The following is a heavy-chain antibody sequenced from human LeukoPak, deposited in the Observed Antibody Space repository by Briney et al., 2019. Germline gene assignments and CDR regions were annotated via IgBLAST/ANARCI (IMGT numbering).Heavy chain of an antibody. D-gene: IGHD3-16*02. CDR2: INPNSGGT. CDR3: ARGYDYVWGSYRYYFDY. CDR1: GYTFTGYY. V-gene: IGHV1-2*02. Sequence: GASVKVSCKASGYTFTGYYMHWVRQAPGQGLEWMGRINPNSGGTNYAQNFQGRVTMTRDTSISTAYMELSRLRSDDTAVYYCARGYDYVWGSYRYYFDYWGQGTLVTVSS. J-gene: IGHJ4*02.